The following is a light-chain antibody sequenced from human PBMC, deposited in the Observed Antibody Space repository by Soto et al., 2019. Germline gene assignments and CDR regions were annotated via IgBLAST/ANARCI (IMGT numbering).Light chain of an antibody. CDR3: CAYAATYTYV. V-gene: IGLV2-23*01. CDR1: SSDVGKYNL. Sequence: QSALAQPASVSGSPGQSITISCTGTSSDVGKYNLVSWYQQHPGKAPKVMILQGYKRPSGVSNRFSGSKFGNTASLTISGLQAEDEAEYYCCAYAATYTYVFGTGTKVTVL. J-gene: IGLJ1*01. CDR2: QGY.